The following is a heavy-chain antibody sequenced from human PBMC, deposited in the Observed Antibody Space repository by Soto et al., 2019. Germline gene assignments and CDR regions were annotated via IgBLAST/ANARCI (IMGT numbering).Heavy chain of an antibody. CDR2: IIPISGAT. D-gene: IGHD5-12*01. V-gene: IGHV1-69*01. Sequence: QVRLVQSGAEVKKPGSSVRVSCKASGGTFGNYAITWVRQAPGQGLEWMGGIIPISGATTYAQKFQGRVTITAGESTAYMELSTLRSEDTAMYYCARDRRVRNGYNLDSEYWGQGTLVTVSS. J-gene: IGHJ4*02. CDR3: ARDRRVRNGYNLDSEY. CDR1: GGTFGNYA.